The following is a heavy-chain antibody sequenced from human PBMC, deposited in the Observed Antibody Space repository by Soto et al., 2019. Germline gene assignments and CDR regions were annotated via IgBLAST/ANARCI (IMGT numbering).Heavy chain of an antibody. CDR1: GFTFSSYA. CDR3: AKGPSSGGPSSFDS. V-gene: IGHV3-23*01. Sequence: PGGSLRLSCADSGFTFSSYAMSWVRQAPGKGLEWDSSISGSGGRTYYADSVKGRFTISRDKSKNTLYLQMNSLRVEDSAVCFWAKGPSSGGPSSFDSWGQGTLVTVP. J-gene: IGHJ4*02. D-gene: IGHD6-19*01. CDR2: ISGSGGRT.